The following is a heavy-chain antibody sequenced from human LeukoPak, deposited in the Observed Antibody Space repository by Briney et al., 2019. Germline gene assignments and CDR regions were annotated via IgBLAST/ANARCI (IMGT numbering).Heavy chain of an antibody. J-gene: IGHJ4*02. D-gene: IGHD3-10*01. CDR1: GLTFSSYW. Sequence: PEGSLRLSCAASGLTFSSYWMHWVRQAPGKGLVWVSRINSDGSSTSYADSVKGRFTISRDNAKNTLFLQMNSLRAEDTAVYYCASGTMVRGVIRSFDYWGQGTLVTVSS. CDR2: INSDGSST. CDR3: ASGTMVRGVIRSFDY. V-gene: IGHV3-74*01.